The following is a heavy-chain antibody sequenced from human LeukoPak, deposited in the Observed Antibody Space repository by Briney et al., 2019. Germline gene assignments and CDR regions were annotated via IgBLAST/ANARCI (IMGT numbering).Heavy chain of an antibody. CDR3: ARGRSSSWYPNRFDP. CDR2: INHSGST. V-gene: IGHV4-30-2*01. Sequence: PSQTLSLTCTVSGVSISSGGYYWSWIRQPPGKGLEWIGEINHSGSTNYNPSLKSRVTISVDTSKNQFSLKLSSVTAADTAVYYCARGRSSSWYPNRFDPWGQGTLVTVSS. CDR1: GVSISSGGYY. D-gene: IGHD6-13*01. J-gene: IGHJ5*02.